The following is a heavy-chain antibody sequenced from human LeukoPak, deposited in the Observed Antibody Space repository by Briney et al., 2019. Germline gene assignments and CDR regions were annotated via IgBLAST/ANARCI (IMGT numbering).Heavy chain of an antibody. CDR2: IYSGGST. J-gene: IGHJ6*02. CDR1: GFTVSSNY. D-gene: IGHD2-15*01. Sequence: PGGSLRLSCAASGFTVSSNYMSWVRQAPGKGLEWVSVIYSGGSTYYADSVKSRFTISRDNSKSTLYLQMNSLRAEDTAVYYCARDCSGGSCYSGNGMDVWGQGTTVTVSS. V-gene: IGHV3-53*01. CDR3: ARDCSGGSCYSGNGMDV.